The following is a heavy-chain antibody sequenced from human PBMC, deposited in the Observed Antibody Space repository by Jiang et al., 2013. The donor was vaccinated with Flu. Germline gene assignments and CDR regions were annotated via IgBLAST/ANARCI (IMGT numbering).Heavy chain of an antibody. Sequence: SGFSFSNAWMSWVRQAPGKGLEWVGRIKAKTDGGTTDYAAPVKGRFTISRDDSKNTLYLQMNSLKTEDTAVYYCTSQTGYSGYDSFDYWGQGTLVTVSS. CDR3: TSQTGYSGYDSFDY. D-gene: IGHD5-12*01. J-gene: IGHJ4*02. CDR1: GFSFSNAW. CDR2: IKAKTDGGTT. V-gene: IGHV3-15*07.